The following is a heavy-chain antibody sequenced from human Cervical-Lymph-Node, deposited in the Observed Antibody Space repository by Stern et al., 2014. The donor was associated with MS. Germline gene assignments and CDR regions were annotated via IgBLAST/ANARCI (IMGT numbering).Heavy chain of an antibody. CDR2: ISAYNGNT. V-gene: IGHV1-18*01. D-gene: IGHD6-13*01. CDR3: ARDSGYSSSWYPWYFDY. CDR1: GYTFTSYG. Sequence: QVQLMQSGAEVKKPGASVKVSCNASGYTFTSYGISWVRQAPGQGLAWMGWISAYNGNTNYAQKLQCRVTMTTDTSTSTAYMELRSLRSDDTAVYYCARDSGYSSSWYPWYFDYWGQGTLVTVSS. J-gene: IGHJ4*02.